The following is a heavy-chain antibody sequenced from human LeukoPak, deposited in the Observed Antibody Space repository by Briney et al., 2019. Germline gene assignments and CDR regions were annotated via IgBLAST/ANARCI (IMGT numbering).Heavy chain of an antibody. CDR1: GGSFSGYY. CDR2: INHSGST. V-gene: IGHV4-34*01. D-gene: IGHD7-27*01. CDR3: ARGRTRRNRGYLFDAFDI. J-gene: IGHJ3*02. Sequence: SETLSLTCAVYGGSFSGYYWSWIRQPPGKGLEWIGEINHSGSTNYNPSLKSRVTISVDTSKNQFSLKLGSVTAADTAVYYCARGRTRRNRGYLFDAFDIWGQGTMVTVSS.